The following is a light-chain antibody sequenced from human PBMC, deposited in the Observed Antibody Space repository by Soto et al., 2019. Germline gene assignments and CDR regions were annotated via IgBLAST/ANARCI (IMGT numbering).Light chain of an antibody. V-gene: IGKV1-39*01. Sequence: DIQMTQSPSSLSASVGDRVTITCRASQRISSYLNWYQQKPGKAPKVLIYGASSLQSGVPSRFRGSGSGTDFTLTISSLQPEDSATYYCQQSYSTPYTFGQGTKLEIK. CDR2: GAS. CDR1: QRISSY. CDR3: QQSYSTPYT. J-gene: IGKJ2*01.